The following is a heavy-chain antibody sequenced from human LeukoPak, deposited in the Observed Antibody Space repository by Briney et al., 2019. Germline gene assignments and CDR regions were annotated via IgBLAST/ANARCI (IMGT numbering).Heavy chain of an antibody. J-gene: IGHJ4*02. CDR2: IDDSGNT. CDR1: GGSISRYY. V-gene: IGHV4-59*12. CDR3: ASSGRIQLWSPYYFDY. D-gene: IGHD5-18*01. Sequence: SETLSLTCTVSGGSISRYYWSWIRRPPGKGLEWIGYIDDSGNTNYNPSLTSQVTISVDTSKNQFSLKLSSVTAADTAVYYCASSGRIQLWSPYYFDYWGQGTLVTVSS.